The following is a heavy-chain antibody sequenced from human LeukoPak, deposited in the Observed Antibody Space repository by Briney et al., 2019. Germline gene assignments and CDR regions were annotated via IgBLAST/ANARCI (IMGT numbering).Heavy chain of an antibody. CDR1: GFIFGDYT. CDR3: TRTPRSAGDYYDT. V-gene: IGHV3-49*04. D-gene: IGHD3-10*01. J-gene: IGHJ3*02. CDR2: IRSQDLGATT. Sequence: GGSLRLSCTVSGFIFGDYTMNWVRQAPGKGLEWVSFIRSQDLGATTAYAASVKGRFTILRDDSKSIAYLQMNSLKTDDTAVYYRTRTPRSAGDYYDTWGQGTMVTVSS.